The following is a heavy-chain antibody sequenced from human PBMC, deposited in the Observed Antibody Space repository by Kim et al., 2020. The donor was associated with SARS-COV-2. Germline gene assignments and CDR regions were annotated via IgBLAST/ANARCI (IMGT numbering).Heavy chain of an antibody. D-gene: IGHD6-13*01. CDR3: VAAAGPV. V-gene: IGHV3-43*01. Sequence: DGGSTYYADSVKGRFTISRDNSKNSLYLQMNSLRTEDTALYYCVAAAGPVWGQGTTVTVSS. J-gene: IGHJ6*02. CDR2: DGGST.